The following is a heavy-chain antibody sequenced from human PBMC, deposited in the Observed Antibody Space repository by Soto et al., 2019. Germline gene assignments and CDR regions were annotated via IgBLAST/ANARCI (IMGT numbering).Heavy chain of an antibody. Sequence: GGSLRLSCAAAGFTFTSYAMGWVRQAPGKGLEWVSAISGSGGSTYYADSVKGRFTISRDNSKNTLYLQMNSLRAEDTAVYYCAKGDYYDSSGLDFDYWGQGTLVTVSS. D-gene: IGHD3-22*01. CDR3: AKGDYYDSSGLDFDY. CDR1: GFTFTSYA. J-gene: IGHJ4*02. V-gene: IGHV3-23*01. CDR2: ISGSGGST.